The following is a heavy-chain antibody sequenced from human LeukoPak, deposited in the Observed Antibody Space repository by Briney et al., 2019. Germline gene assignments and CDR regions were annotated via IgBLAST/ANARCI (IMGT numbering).Heavy chain of an antibody. CDR1: GGTFSSYA. CDR2: IIPIFGTA. CDR3: ATSPGIAAAGTLLYYYYYMDV. D-gene: IGHD6-13*01. Sequence: SVKVSCKASGGTFSSYAISWVRQAPGQGLEWMGGIIPIFGTANYAQKFQGRVTITTDESTSTAYMELSSLRSEDTAVYYCATSPGIAAAGTLLYYYYYMDVWGKGTTVTVSS. J-gene: IGHJ6*03. V-gene: IGHV1-69*05.